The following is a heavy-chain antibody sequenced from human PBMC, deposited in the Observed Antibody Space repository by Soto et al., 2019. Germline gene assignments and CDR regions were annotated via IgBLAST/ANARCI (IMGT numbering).Heavy chain of an antibody. V-gene: IGHV3-21*01. CDR2: ISSSSSYI. J-gene: IGHJ6*02. CDR3: ARDGASIEYSSSSDYYGMDV. CDR1: GFTFSSYS. Sequence: PGGSLILSCAASGFTFSSYSMNWVRQAPGKGLEWVSSISSSSSYIYYADSVKGRFTISRDNAKNSLYLQMNSLRAEDTAVYYCARDGASIEYSSSSDYYGMDVWGQGTTVTVSS. D-gene: IGHD6-6*01.